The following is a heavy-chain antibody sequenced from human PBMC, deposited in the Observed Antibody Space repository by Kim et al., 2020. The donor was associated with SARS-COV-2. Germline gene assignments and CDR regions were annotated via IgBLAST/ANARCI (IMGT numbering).Heavy chain of an antibody. V-gene: IGHV3-9*01. CDR2: ISWNSGSI. J-gene: IGHJ4*02. CDR1: GFTFDDYA. CDR3: AKAGCSSTSCYKFDY. Sequence: GGSLRLSCAASGFTFDDYAMHWVRQAPGKGLEWVSGISWNSGSIGYADSVKGRFTISRDNAKNSLYLQMNSLRAEDTALYYCAKAGCSSTSCYKFDYWGQGTLVTVSS. D-gene: IGHD2-2*01.